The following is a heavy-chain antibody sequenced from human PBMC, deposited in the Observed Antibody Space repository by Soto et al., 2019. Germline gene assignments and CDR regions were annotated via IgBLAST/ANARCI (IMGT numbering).Heavy chain of an antibody. CDR2: ISYDGSNK. D-gene: IGHD6-13*01. V-gene: IGHV3-30-3*01. Sequence: QVQLVESGGGVVQPGRSLRLSCAASGFTFSSYAMHWVRQAPGKGLEWVAVISYDGSNKYYADSVKGRFTISRDNSKNTLYLQMNSLRAEDTAVYYCAREGSSSWFSGYYYGMDVWGQGTTVTVSS. CDR1: GFTFSSYA. J-gene: IGHJ6*02. CDR3: AREGSSSWFSGYYYGMDV.